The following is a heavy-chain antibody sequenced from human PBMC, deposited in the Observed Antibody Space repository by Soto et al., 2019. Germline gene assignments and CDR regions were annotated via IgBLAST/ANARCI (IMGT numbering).Heavy chain of an antibody. J-gene: IGHJ4*02. D-gene: IGHD3-3*01. CDR1: VGSFSGYY. V-gene: IGHV4-34*01. CDR3: AGPKRRFLEWLLYANFDY. CDR2: INHSGST. Sequence: PSETLSLTGAVYVGSFSGYYWSWIRQPPGKGLEWIGEINHSGSTNYNPSLKSRVTISVDTSKNQFSLKLSSVTAADTAVYYCAGPKRRFLEWLLYANFDYWGQGTLVTVSS.